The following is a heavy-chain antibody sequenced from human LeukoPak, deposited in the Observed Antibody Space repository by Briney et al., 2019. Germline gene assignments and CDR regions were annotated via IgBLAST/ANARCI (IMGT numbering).Heavy chain of an antibody. J-gene: IGHJ5*02. CDR3: ARNRLSGLGYCSSTSCYTKGWFDP. Sequence: ASVKVSCKPSVGTFSSYAIRWVRQAPGQGLEWMGGIIPIFGTANHAQKFQGRVTSTADEATSKAYMELSSLRSEDTAVYYCARNRLSGLGYCSSTSCYTKGWFDPWGQGTLVTVS. CDR1: VGTFSSYA. CDR2: IIPIFGTA. D-gene: IGHD2-2*02. V-gene: IGHV1-69*13.